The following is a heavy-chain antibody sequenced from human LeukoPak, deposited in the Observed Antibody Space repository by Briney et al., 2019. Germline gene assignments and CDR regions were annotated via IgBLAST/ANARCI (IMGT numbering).Heavy chain of an antibody. Sequence: GGSLRLSCAASGFTFSSYSMNWVRQAPGKGLEWVSSISSSSSYIYYADSVKGRFTISRDNAKNSLYLQMNSLRAEDTAVYYCARDYRSGEYYDILTGGEYYYYGMDVWGQGTTVTVSS. V-gene: IGHV3-21*01. CDR1: GFTFSSYS. CDR2: ISSSSSYI. D-gene: IGHD3-9*01. J-gene: IGHJ6*02. CDR3: ARDYRSGEYYDILTGGEYYYYGMDV.